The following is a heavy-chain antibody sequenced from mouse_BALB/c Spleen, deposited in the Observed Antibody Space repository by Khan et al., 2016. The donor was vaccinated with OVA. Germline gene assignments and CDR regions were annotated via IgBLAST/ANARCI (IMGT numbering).Heavy chain of an antibody. D-gene: IGHD1-2*01. V-gene: IGHV3-2*02. J-gene: IGHJ2*01. CDR1: GYSITSGSG. CDR3: ARTARIKY. Sequence: VQLKASGPGLVKPSQSLSLTCTVTGYSITSGSGWNWIRQFPGNKLEWMGYISYSGSTNYNPSLKSRISITRDTSKNQFFLQLNSVTTEDTATYYCARTARIKYWGQGTTLTVSS. CDR2: ISYSGST.